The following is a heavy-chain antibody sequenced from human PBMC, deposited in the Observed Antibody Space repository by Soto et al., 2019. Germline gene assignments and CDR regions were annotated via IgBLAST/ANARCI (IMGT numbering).Heavy chain of an antibody. D-gene: IGHD2-21*02. Sequence: GGSLRLSCADSGFTFSSYAMHGVRQAPGKGLEWVAVISYDGSNKYYADSVKGRFTISRDNSKNTLYLQMNSLRAEDTAVYYCARDQVGTYYYYYYGMDVWGQGTTATVSS. J-gene: IGHJ6*02. CDR3: ARDQVGTYYYYYYGMDV. CDR1: GFTFSSYA. V-gene: IGHV3-30-3*01. CDR2: ISYDGSNK.